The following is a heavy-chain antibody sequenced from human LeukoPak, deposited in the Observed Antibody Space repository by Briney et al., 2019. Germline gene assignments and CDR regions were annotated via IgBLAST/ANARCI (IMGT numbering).Heavy chain of an antibody. D-gene: IGHD6-13*01. CDR3: ARGHRAAAGYFDY. CDR2: MNPNSGNT. V-gene: IGHV1-8*03. Sequence: GASVKVSCKASGYTFTNYDINWVRQATGQGLEWMGWMNPNSGNTGYAQKFQGRVTITGNTSISTAYMELSSLRSEDTAVYYCARGHRAAAGYFDYWGQGTLVTVSS. CDR1: GYTFTNYD. J-gene: IGHJ4*02.